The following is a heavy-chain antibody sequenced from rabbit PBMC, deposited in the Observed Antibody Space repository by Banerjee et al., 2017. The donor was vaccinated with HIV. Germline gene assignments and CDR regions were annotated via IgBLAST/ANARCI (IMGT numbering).Heavy chain of an antibody. Sequence: QEQLEESGGDLVKPEGSLTLTCTASGFSFSNKCVMCWVRQAPGKGLEWIGTIYAGSTGTTDYASWAKGRFTISKTSSTTVTLQMTSLTAADTATYFCARDLAGVIGWNFNLWGQGTLVTVS. V-gene: IGHV1S45*01. CDR3: ARDLAGVIGWNFNL. J-gene: IGHJ4*01. CDR2: IYAGSTGTT. D-gene: IGHD4-1*01. CDR1: GFSFSNKCV.